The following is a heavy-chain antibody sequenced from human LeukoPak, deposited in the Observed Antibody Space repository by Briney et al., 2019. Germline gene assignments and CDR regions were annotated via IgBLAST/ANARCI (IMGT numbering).Heavy chain of an antibody. J-gene: IGHJ4*02. CDR2: IWYDGSNK. D-gene: IGHD4-17*01. CDR1: GFTFSSYG. CDR3: ARDFDTVTTYYFDY. V-gene: IGHV3-33*01. Sequence: GGSLRLSCAASGFTFSSYGMHWVRQAPGKGLEWVAVIWYDGSNKYYADSVKGRFTISRDNSKNTLYLQMNSLRAEDTAVYYCARDFDTVTTYYFDYWAREPWSPSPQ.